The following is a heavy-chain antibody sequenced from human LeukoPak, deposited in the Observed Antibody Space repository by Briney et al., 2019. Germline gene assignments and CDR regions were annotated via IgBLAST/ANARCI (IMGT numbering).Heavy chain of an antibody. D-gene: IGHD2-15*01. CDR2: IYTSGST. J-gene: IGHJ4*02. CDR3: ATALGTNCSGGSCYSW. CDR1: GGSISSYY. Sequence: SETLSLTCTVFGGSISSYYWSWIRQPAGKGLEWIGRIYTSGSTNYNPSLKSRVTMSVDTSKNQFSLKLSSVTAADTAVYYCATALGTNCSGGSCYSWWGQGTLVTVSS. V-gene: IGHV4-4*07.